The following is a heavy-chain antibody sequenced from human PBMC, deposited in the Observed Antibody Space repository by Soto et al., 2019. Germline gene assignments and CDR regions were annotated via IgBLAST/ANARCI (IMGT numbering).Heavy chain of an antibody. Sequence: QVQLVQSGAEVKKPGSSVKVSCKASGGTFSSYTISWVRQAPGQGLEWMGRIIPILGIANYARKFQGRVTITADKSTSTAYMELSSLRSEDTAVYYCARVRKQEYGDYVLDYWGQGTLVTVSS. CDR1: GGTFSSYT. D-gene: IGHD4-17*01. V-gene: IGHV1-69*02. J-gene: IGHJ4*02. CDR3: ARVRKQEYGDYVLDY. CDR2: IIPILGIA.